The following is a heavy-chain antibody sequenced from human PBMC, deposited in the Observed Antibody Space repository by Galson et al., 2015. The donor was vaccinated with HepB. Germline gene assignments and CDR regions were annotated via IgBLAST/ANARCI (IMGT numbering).Heavy chain of an antibody. CDR1: GFTFTDYS. CDR2: ISGSGSTTI. Sequence: SLRLSCAASGFTFTDYSMSWIRQAPGKGLGWVSYISGSGSTTIFYANSVKGRFTISRDNAKNSVYLQMSSLRAEDTAVYYCARATLTWFDPWGQGTLVTVSS. CDR3: ARATLTWFDP. J-gene: IGHJ5*02. V-gene: IGHV3-11*01. D-gene: IGHD2/OR15-2a*01.